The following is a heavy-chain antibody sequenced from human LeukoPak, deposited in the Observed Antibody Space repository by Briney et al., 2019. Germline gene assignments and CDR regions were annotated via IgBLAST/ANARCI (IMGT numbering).Heavy chain of an antibody. CDR3: ARGPYYDFWSGYFPEFDY. CDR1: GFTFSSYS. D-gene: IGHD3-3*01. V-gene: IGHV3-48*01. CDR2: ISSSSSTI. Sequence: PGGSLRLSCAASGFTFSSYSMNWVRQAPGKGLEWVSYISSSSSTIYYADSVKGRFTISRDNAKNSLYLQMNSLRAEDTAVYYCARGPYYDFWSGYFPEFDYWGQGTLVTVSS. J-gene: IGHJ4*02.